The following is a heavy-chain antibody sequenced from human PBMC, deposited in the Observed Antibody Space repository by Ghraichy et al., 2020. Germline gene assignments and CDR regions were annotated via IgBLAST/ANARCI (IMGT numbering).Heavy chain of an antibody. CDR3: STGPHYGYD. CDR2: VKSKSAGEKR. V-gene: IGHV3-15*07. D-gene: IGHD5-12*01. Sequence: GGSLRLSCAASGFDFTNAWVNWVRQAPGKGLEWVARVKSKSAGEKRDYAAPVKGRFTISRDDSRNTPYLQMNSMKTEDTAVYYCSTGPHYGYDWGQGTLVAVSS. J-gene: IGHJ4*02. CDR1: GFDFTNAW.